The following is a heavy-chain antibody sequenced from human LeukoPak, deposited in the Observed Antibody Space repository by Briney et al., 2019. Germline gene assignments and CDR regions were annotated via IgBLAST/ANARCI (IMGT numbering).Heavy chain of an antibody. D-gene: IGHD5-18*01. Sequence: SETLSLTCAVYGGSFSGYYWSWIRQPPGKGLEWIGEINHSGSTNYNPSLKSRVTISVDTSKNQFSLKLSSVTAADTAVYYCAGATLQLWLGPRFDPWGQGTLVTVSS. J-gene: IGHJ5*02. CDR3: AGATLQLWLGPRFDP. V-gene: IGHV4-34*01. CDR2: INHSGST. CDR1: GGSFSGYY.